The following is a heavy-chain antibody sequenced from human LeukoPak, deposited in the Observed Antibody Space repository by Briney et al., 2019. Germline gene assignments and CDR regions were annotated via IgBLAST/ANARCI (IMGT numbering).Heavy chain of an antibody. D-gene: IGHD3-16*01. V-gene: IGHV3-7*01. J-gene: IGHJ4*02. CDR3: VSDYVHFDY. CDR1: GFTFSSYW. Sequence: TGGSLRLSCAASGFTFSSYWMSWVRQAPGKGLEWVANIKQDGSEKYYVDSVKGRFTISRDNAKNSLYLQMNSLRAEDTAVYYFVSDYVHFDYWGQGTLVTVSS. CDR2: IKQDGSEK.